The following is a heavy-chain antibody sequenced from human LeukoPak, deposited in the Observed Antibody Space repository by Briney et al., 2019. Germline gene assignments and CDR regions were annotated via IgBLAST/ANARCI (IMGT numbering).Heavy chain of an antibody. Sequence: PGGSLRLSCAASGFTFSYYGMHWVRPAPGKGLEWVAFIRYDESKKFYGDSVKGRFTISRDNSKNTLYLQMNSLRTEDTAVYYCAKSHLPNAYSGTYYCDYWGQGTLVTVSS. J-gene: IGHJ4*02. D-gene: IGHD1-26*01. CDR2: IRYDESKK. V-gene: IGHV3-30*02. CDR1: GFTFSYYG. CDR3: AKSHLPNAYSGTYYCDY.